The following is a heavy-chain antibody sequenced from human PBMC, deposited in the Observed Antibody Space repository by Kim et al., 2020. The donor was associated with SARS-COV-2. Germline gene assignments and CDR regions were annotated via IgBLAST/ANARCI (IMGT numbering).Heavy chain of an antibody. D-gene: IGHD2-15*01. Sequence: GGSLRLSCAASGFTFSTYDMNWVRQATGKGLEWVSNIDNAADTIYSVDAMRGFSITTRNNKKNSYHQQKNSSAGETAAYYCATGPYGSFTNCHVDDAFD. CDR2: IDNAADT. V-gene: IGHV3-13*01. CDR1: GFTFSTYD. CDR3: ATGPYGSFTNCHVDDAFD. J-gene: IGHJ3*02.